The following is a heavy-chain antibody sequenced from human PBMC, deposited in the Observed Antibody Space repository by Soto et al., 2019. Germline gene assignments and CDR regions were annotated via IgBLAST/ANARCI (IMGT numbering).Heavy chain of an antibody. J-gene: IGHJ4*02. V-gene: IGHV1-69*02. Sequence: QVQLVQSGAEVKKPGSSVKVSCKASGGTFSSYTISWVRQAPGQGLEWMGRIIPILGIANYAQKFQGRVTSTADKSTSTAYMELSSLRSEDTAVYYCARGSYGDYVTWYYFDYWGQGTLVTVSS. CDR1: GGTFSSYT. D-gene: IGHD4-17*01. CDR3: ARGSYGDYVTWYYFDY. CDR2: IIPILGIA.